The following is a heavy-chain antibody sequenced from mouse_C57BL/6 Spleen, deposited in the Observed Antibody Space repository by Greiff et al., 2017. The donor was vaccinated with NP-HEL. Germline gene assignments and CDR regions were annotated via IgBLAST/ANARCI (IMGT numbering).Heavy chain of an antibody. V-gene: IGHV1-55*01. CDR3: ARRGYYGSSYGYFDV. CDR1: GYTFTSYW. CDR2: IYPGSGST. D-gene: IGHD1-1*01. J-gene: IGHJ1*03. Sequence: QVHVKQPGAELVKPGASVKMSCKASGYTFTSYWITWVKQRPGQGLEWIGDIYPGSGSTNYNEKFKSKATLTVDTSSSTAYMQLSSLTSEDSAVYYCARRGYYGSSYGYFDVWGTGTTVTVSS.